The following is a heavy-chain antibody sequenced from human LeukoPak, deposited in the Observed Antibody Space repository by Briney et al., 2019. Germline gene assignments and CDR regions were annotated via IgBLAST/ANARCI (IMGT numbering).Heavy chain of an antibody. D-gene: IGHD4-23*01. CDR1: GYTLIELS. Sequence: ASVKVSCKVSGYTLIELSMHWVRQAPGKGLEWMGGFDPEDGETIYAQKFQGRVTMTEDTSTDTAYMELSSLRSEDTAVYYCATGGYGGKSYPFDYWGRGTLVTVSS. J-gene: IGHJ4*02. CDR3: ATGGYGGKSYPFDY. V-gene: IGHV1-24*01. CDR2: FDPEDGET.